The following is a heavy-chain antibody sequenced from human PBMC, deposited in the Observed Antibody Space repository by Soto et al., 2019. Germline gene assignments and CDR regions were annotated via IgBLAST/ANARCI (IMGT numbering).Heavy chain of an antibody. D-gene: IGHD1-1*01. CDR3: VHRAGIDGNWNGGYFDY. CDR2: IYWDDDK. CDR1: GFSLSARPVA. Sequence: QITLRESGPTRVKPTQTLTLTCTFSGFSLSARPVAVGWIRQPPGKALERLALIYWDDDKRYSPSLMSRLTITKDTPKNRVVLTMTNMAPLDTAIYYCVHRAGIDGNWNGGYFDYWGQGALVTVSS. V-gene: IGHV2-5*02. J-gene: IGHJ4*02.